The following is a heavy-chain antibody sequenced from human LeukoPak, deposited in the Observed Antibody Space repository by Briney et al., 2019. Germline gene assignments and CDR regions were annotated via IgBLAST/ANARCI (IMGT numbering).Heavy chain of an antibody. CDR1: GGSISSSSYY. V-gene: IGHV4-39*01. CDR2: FYYSGST. J-gene: IGHJ4*02. CDR3: ARTAENSSGYHVYYFDY. D-gene: IGHD3-22*01. Sequence: PSETLSLTCTVSGGSISSSSYYWGWVRQPPGKGLEWIGSFYYSGSTSYKPSLKSGVTISVDTSKNQFSLKLSSVTAADTAVYYCARTAENSSGYHVYYFDYWGQGTLVTVSS.